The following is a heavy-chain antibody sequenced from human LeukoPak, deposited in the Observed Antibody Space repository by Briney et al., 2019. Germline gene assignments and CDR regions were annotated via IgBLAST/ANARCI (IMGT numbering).Heavy chain of an antibody. D-gene: IGHD3-10*01. J-gene: IGHJ4*02. V-gene: IGHV1-3*01. CDR3: ASGGGYTYGFGD. Sequence: GASVKVSCKASGYTFTSYAMYWVRQVPGQRLEWMGWINAGNGRTENSQKFQGRVTITRDISASTLYMELSSLTSEDTAVYYCASGGGYTYGFGDWGQGTLVTVSS. CDR2: INAGNGRT. CDR1: GYTFTSYA.